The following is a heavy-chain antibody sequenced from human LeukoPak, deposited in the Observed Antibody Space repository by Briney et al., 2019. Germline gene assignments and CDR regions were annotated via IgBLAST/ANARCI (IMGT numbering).Heavy chain of an antibody. CDR1: GFTFSNAW. Sequence: KPGGSLRLSCAASGFTFSNAWMSWVRQAPGKGLEWVGRIKTKTDGGTTDYAAPVKGRFTISRDDSKNTLYLLMNSLKTEDTAVYYCARGYGERSSGADYWGQGTLVTVSS. V-gene: IGHV3-15*01. D-gene: IGHD1-26*01. CDR2: IKTKTDGGTT. CDR3: ARGYGERSSGADY. J-gene: IGHJ4*02.